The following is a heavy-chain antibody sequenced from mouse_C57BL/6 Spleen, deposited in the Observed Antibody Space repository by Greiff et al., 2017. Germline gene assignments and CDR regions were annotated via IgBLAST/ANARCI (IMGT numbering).Heavy chain of an antibody. D-gene: IGHD1-1*01. CDR3: ARRTTVVAPGYFDY. CDR2: ISSGSSTI. CDR1: GFTFSDYG. V-gene: IGHV5-17*01. Sequence: DVQLVESGGGLVKPGGSLKLSCAASGFTFSDYGMHWVRQAPEKGLEWVAYISSGSSTIYYADTVKGRFTISRDNAKNTLFLQMTSLRSEDTAMYYCARRTTVVAPGYFDYWGQGTTLTVSS. J-gene: IGHJ2*01.